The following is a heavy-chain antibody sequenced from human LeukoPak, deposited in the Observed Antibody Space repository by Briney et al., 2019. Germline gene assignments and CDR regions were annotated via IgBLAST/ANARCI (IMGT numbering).Heavy chain of an antibody. J-gene: IGHJ4*02. D-gene: IGHD3-22*01. CDR2: IIPIFGTA. V-gene: IGHV1-69*13. Sequence: SVKVSCKASGGTFSSYAISWVRQAPGQGLEWMGGIIPIFGTANYAQKFQGRVTITADESTSTAYMELSSLRFEDTAVYYCARDLTYYYDSSGYYPFGYWGQGTLVTVSS. CDR1: GGTFSSYA. CDR3: ARDLTYYYDSSGYYPFGY.